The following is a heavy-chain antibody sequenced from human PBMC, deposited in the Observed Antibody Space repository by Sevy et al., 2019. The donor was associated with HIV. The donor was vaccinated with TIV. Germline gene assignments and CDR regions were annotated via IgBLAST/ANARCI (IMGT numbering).Heavy chain of an antibody. V-gene: IGHV3-23*01. J-gene: IGHJ6*02. D-gene: IGHD2-2*01. Sequence: GGSLRLSCAASGFIFSNYPMSWVRHSPGKGLEWVSDISAGGTTTYYADSVEGRFTISRDNSQNTVSQQMNSLGAEDTAIYYCAKRYCSTITCYDDDFWNPYYFYGLDVWGQGISVTVSS. CDR1: GFIFSNYP. CDR3: AKRYCSTITCYDDDFWNPYYFYGLDV. CDR2: ISAGGTTT.